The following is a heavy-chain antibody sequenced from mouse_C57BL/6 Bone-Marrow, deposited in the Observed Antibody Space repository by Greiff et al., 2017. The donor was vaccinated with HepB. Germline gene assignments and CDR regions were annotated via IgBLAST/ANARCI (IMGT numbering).Heavy chain of an antibody. D-gene: IGHD1-1*01. CDR2: IYPGDGDT. V-gene: IGHV1-80*01. J-gene: IGHJ4*01. Sequence: QVQLQQSGAELVKPGASVKISCKASGYAFSSYWMNWVKQRPGKGLEWIGQIYPGDGDTNYNGKFKGKATLTADKSSSTAYMQLSSLSSEDSAVYFCAGIYYYGRRGAMDYWGQGTSVTVSS. CDR3: AGIYYYGRRGAMDY. CDR1: GYAFSSYW.